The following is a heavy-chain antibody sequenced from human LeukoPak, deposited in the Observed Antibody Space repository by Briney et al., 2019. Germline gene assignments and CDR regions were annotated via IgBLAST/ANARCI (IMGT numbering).Heavy chain of an antibody. CDR2: IGVGDNAT. D-gene: IGHD2-21*01. Sequence: PGGSLRLSCAASGFTFSTYETSWVRQAPGKGLEWVAYIGVGDNATYYADSVRGRFTASRDNAQNSLYLEMHSLRVEDTALYAGARDTAHCGCDCFDCWGHRTLVTVGS. V-gene: IGHV3-48*03. J-gene: IGHJ4*01. CDR3: ARDTAHCGCDCFDC. CDR1: GFTFSTYE.